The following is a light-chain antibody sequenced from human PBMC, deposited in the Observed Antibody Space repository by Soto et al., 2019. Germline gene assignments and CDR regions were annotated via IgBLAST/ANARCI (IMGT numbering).Light chain of an antibody. CDR1: QSVSSSY. CDR2: GAS. V-gene: IGKV3-20*01. J-gene: IGKJ4*01. CDR3: QQYGSSRDT. Sequence: ESVLTQSPGTLSLSPGERATLSCRASQSVSSSYLAWYQQKPGQAPRLLIYGASSRATGIPDRFSGSGSGTDFTLTISRLEPEDFAVYYCQQYGSSRDTFGGGTKVDI.